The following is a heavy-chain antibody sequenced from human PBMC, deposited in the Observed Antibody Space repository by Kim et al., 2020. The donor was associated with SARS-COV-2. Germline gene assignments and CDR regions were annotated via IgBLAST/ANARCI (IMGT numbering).Heavy chain of an antibody. J-gene: IGHJ4*02. CDR3: VLSVSSSSFFAGPWRIDY. V-gene: IGHV3-64D*09. D-gene: IGHD6-13*01. CDR1: GFTFSSYA. Sequence: GGSLRLSCSASGFTFSSYAMHWVRQAPGKGLEYVSAISSNGGSTYYADSVKGRFTISRDNSKNTLYLQMSSLRAEDTAVYYCVLSVSSSSFFAGPWRIDYWGQGTLVTVSS. CDR2: ISSNGGST.